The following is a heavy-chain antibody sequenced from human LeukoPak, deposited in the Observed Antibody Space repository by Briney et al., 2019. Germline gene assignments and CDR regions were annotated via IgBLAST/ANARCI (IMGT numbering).Heavy chain of an antibody. Sequence: GGSLRLSCAASGFTFSGYSMNWVRQAPGKGLECVAVISYDGSNKYYADSVKGRFTISRDNSKNTLYLQMNSLRPEDTAVYYCARVSGNYQFDYWGQGTLVTVSS. D-gene: IGHD1-26*01. CDR2: ISYDGSNK. V-gene: IGHV3-30*03. J-gene: IGHJ4*02. CDR1: GFTFSGYS. CDR3: ARVSGNYQFDY.